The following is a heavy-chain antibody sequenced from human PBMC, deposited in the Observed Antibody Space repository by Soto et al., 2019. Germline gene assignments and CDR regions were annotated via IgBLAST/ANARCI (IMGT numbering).Heavy chain of an antibody. V-gene: IGHV4-34*04. CDR1: GGSLGGYY. D-gene: IGHD1-7*01. Sequence: QVQLLQWGTGALKPSETLSLTCTVHGGSLGGYYWNWIRQSPGKALEWIGEVSHVDSTNDNPSLKGRATISLDTPKNQFSLKLTSMTAAETAVYYCARSYITGTTTPYYWFDRWGQGTLVTVSS. CDR2: VSHVDST. CDR3: ARSYITGTTTPYYWFDR. J-gene: IGHJ5*02.